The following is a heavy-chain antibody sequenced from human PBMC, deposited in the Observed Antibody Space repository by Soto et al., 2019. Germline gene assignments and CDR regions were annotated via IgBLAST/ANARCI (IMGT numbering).Heavy chain of an antibody. J-gene: IGHJ6*02. CDR2: IYYSGST. Sequence: PSETLSLTCTVSGGXISSGGYYWSXIRQHPGKGLEWIGYIYYSGSTYYNPSLKSRVTISVDTSKNQFSLKLSSVTAADTAVYYCAREWPPDYYYSGLDVWGQGTTVTVSS. CDR1: GGXISSGGYY. CDR3: AREWPPDYYYSGLDV. V-gene: IGHV4-31*03.